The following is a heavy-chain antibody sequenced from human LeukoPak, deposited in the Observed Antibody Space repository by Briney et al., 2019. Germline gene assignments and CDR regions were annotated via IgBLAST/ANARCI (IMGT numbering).Heavy chain of an antibody. CDR2: IYYSGST. CDR3: ARDPLTSDDYRNYHRGPY. V-gene: IGHV4-30-4*01. J-gene: IGHJ4*02. Sequence: SETLSLTCTVSGGSISSGDYYWSWIRQPPGKGLEWIGYIYYSGSTYYNPSLKSRVTISVDTSKNQFSLKLSSVTAADTAVYYCARDPLTSDDYRNYHRGPYWGQGTLVTVSS. D-gene: IGHD4-11*01. CDR1: GGSISSGDYY.